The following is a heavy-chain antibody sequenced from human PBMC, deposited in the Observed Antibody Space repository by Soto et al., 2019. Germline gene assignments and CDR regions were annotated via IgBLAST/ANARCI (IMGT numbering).Heavy chain of an antibody. V-gene: IGHV4-4*02. J-gene: IGHJ4*02. CDR2: IFHSGST. CDR1: GGSISNSNW. CDR3: FDY. Sequence: SETLSLTCAVFGGSISNSNWWTWVRQPPGKGLDWIGEIFHSGSTNYNSSLMGRVTISVDKANNQFSLKLSSVTAADTAVYYYFDYWGQGTLVTVSS.